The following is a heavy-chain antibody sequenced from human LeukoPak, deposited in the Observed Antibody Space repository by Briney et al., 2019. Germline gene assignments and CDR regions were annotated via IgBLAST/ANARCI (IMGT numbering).Heavy chain of an antibody. CDR1: GGSISSGSYY. CDR3: ARDSGSYYLDY. Sequence: PSETLSLTCTVSGGSISSGSYYWSWIRQPAGKGLEWIGRIYTSGSTNYNPSLKSRVTISVDKSKNQFSLKLSSVTAADTAVYYCARDSGSYYLDYWGQGTLVTVSS. CDR2: IYTSGST. D-gene: IGHD1-26*01. V-gene: IGHV4-61*02. J-gene: IGHJ4*02.